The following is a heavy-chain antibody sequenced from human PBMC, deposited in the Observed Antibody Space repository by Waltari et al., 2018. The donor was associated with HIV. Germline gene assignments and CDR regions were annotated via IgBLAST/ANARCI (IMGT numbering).Heavy chain of an antibody. Sequence: EVQLVESGGGLVQPGGSLRLSCAASGFTFSSYWMSWVRQAPGKGLEWVANIKQDGSEKYYVDSVKGRFTISRDNAKNSLYLQMNSLRAEDTAVYYCARNRITMVRGVLLGWGQGTLVTVSS. CDR2: IKQDGSEK. D-gene: IGHD3-10*01. V-gene: IGHV3-7*01. CDR3: ARNRITMVRGVLLG. CDR1: GFTFSSYW. J-gene: IGHJ4*02.